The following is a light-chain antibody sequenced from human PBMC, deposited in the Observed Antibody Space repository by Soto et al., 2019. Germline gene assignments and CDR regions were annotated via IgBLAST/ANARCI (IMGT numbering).Light chain of an antibody. CDR3: QQYGSSPRT. Sequence: IVLTQSPGPLSLSPGERATFSCRSSQSVSSNYLAWYQQKPGQAPRLLIYGAFKRATGIPDRFSGSGSGTDFTLTISRMEPEDFAVYCCQQYGSSPRTLGQGTKVDIK. CDR1: QSVSSNY. CDR2: GAF. V-gene: IGKV3-20*01. J-gene: IGKJ1*01.